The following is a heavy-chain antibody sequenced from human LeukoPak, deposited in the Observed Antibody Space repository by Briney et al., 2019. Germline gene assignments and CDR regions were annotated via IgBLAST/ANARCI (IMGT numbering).Heavy chain of an antibody. Sequence: PGGSLRLSCVASGFTFSIYSMNWVRQAPGKGLEWVSYISGSSGTIYYADSVKGRFTISRDNAKNPLYLQMNSLRAEDTAVYYCARRSEFGVLYYMDIWGKGTTVTVSS. CDR3: ARRSEFGVLYYMDI. D-gene: IGHD3-16*01. V-gene: IGHV3-48*01. J-gene: IGHJ6*03. CDR1: GFTFSIYS. CDR2: ISGSSGTI.